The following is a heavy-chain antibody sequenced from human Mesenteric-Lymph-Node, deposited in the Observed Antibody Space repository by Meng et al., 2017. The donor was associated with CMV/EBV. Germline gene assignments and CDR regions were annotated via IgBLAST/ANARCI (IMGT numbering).Heavy chain of an antibody. CDR2: IHHTGAT. Sequence: GFISSSFWGIWVRQTPGKGLEWIGEIHHTGATNYSPSLKSRVTISIDKSKNQFSLKLTSVTAADTAVYYCAKWFGELSPYYYGMDVWGQGTTVTVSS. J-gene: IGHJ6*02. D-gene: IGHD3-10*01. CDR1: GFISSSFW. CDR3: AKWFGELSPYYYGMDV. V-gene: IGHV4-4*02.